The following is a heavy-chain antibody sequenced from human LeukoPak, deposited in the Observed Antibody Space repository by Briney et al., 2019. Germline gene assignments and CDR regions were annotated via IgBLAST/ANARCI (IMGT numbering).Heavy chain of an antibody. CDR1: GFAFSNAW. V-gene: IGHV3-15*01. J-gene: IGHJ4*02. CDR2: IKRRSDGGTT. Sequence: GGSLRLSCAASGFAFSNAWMSWVRQAPGKGLEGIGRIKRRSDGGTTDYAAPVKGRFTISRDDSKNTLYLQINSLKTEDTAVYYCTTVGLSGYYDSRGYYYFDYWGQGTLVTVSS. D-gene: IGHD3-22*01. CDR3: TTVGLSGYYDSRGYYYFDY.